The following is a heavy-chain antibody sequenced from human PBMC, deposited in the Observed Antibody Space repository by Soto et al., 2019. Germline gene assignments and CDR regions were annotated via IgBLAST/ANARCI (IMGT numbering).Heavy chain of an antibody. Sequence: GGSLRLSCASSGFRFSNYAMSWVRQAPGKGLEWVSGISSSPTTTSYADSVKGRFTISRDNSKNTLYLQMNSLRADDTALYYCAKLVEGSCATTSCYGAFDYWGQGTLVTVSS. V-gene: IGHV3-23*01. D-gene: IGHD2-2*01. CDR1: GFRFSNYA. CDR3: AKLVEGSCATTSCYGAFDY. J-gene: IGHJ4*02. CDR2: ISSSPTTT.